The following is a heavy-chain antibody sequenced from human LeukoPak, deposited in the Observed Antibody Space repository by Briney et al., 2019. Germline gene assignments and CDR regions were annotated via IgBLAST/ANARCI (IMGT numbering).Heavy chain of an antibody. D-gene: IGHD5-12*01. CDR2: INSDGSSI. V-gene: IGHV3-74*03. CDR3: AREGRVSGYDFDC. Sequence: GRSLRLSCAASGFTFSSYWMHWVRQAPGKGLVWVSRINSDGSSITYADSVKGRFTISRDNAKNTLFLQMNSLRVEDTAVYYCAREGRVSGYDFDCWGQGTLVTVSS. J-gene: IGHJ4*02. CDR1: GFTFSSYW.